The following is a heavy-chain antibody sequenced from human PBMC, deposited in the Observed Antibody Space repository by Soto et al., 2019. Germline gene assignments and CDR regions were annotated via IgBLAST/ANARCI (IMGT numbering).Heavy chain of an antibody. CDR1: GYSIRSGYF. CDR3: ARLLDGTGTTSMDY. J-gene: IGHJ4*02. Sequence: KPSETLSLTCAVSGYSIRSGYFWGWIRQPPGKGLEWIGSMYHSGITYYNLSLKSRVTISVDTSKNQFSLKLSSVTAADTAMYYCARLLDGTGTTSMDYWGQGTLVTVSS. CDR2: MYHSGIT. D-gene: IGHD1-1*01. V-gene: IGHV4-38-2*01.